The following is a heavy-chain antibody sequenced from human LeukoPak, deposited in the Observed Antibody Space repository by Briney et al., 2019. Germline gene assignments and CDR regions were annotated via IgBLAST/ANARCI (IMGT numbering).Heavy chain of an antibody. CDR2: INHSGGT. CDR1: GGSFSAYY. J-gene: IGHJ4*02. Sequence: PSETLSLTCAVYGGSFSAYYWSWIRQSPGKGLEWIGEINHSGGTNYNPTLQSRVTILVDTSKNQFSLKLSSVTAADTAVYYCAXERXYSSGRWDYYFDNWGQGILVTVSS. D-gene: IGHD6-19*01. CDR3: AXERXYSSGRWDYYFDN. V-gene: IGHV4-34*01.